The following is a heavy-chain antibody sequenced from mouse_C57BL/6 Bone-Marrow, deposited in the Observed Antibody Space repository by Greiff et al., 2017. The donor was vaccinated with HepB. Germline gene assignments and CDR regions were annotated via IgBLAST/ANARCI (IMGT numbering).Heavy chain of an antibody. J-gene: IGHJ4*01. V-gene: IGHV5-17*01. Sequence: EVMLVESGGGLVKPGGSLKLSCAASGFTFSDYGMHWVRQAPEKGLEWVAYISSGSSTIYYADTVKGRFTISRDNAKNTLFLQMTSLRSEDTAMYYCARKVGYAMDYWGQGTSVTVSS. CDR1: GFTFSDYG. D-gene: IGHD1-1*01. CDR3: ARKVGYAMDY. CDR2: ISSGSSTI.